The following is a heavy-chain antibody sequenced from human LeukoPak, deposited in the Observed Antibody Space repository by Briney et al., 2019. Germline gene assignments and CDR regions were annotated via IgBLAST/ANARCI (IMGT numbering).Heavy chain of an antibody. D-gene: IGHD1-1*01. Sequence: GGSLRLSCAASGFIFSTYWMSWVRQAPGKGLEWVSAISGSGGSTYYADSVKGRFTISRDNSKNTLYLQMNSLRAEDTAVYYCAKGRRDWNDVYDYWGQGTLVTVSS. V-gene: IGHV3-23*01. CDR1: GFIFSTYW. CDR2: ISGSGGST. J-gene: IGHJ4*02. CDR3: AKGRRDWNDVYDY.